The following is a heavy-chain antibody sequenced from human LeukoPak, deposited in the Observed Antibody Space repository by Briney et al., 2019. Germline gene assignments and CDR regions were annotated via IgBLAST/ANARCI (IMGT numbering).Heavy chain of an antibody. CDR1: GYTFTSYG. CDR2: ISAYNGNT. Sequence: GASVKVSCKASGYTFTSYGISWVRQAPGQGLEWMGWISAYNGNTNYAQKLQGRVTMTTDTSTSTAYMELRSLRSDDTAVYYCARDWVSCSGGSCYSYYYYYGMDVWGQGTTVAVSS. J-gene: IGHJ6*02. D-gene: IGHD2-15*01. V-gene: IGHV1-18*01. CDR3: ARDWVSCSGGSCYSYYYYYGMDV.